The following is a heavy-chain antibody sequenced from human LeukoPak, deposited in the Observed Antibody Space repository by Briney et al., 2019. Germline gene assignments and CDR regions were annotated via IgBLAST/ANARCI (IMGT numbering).Heavy chain of an antibody. D-gene: IGHD3-22*01. CDR1: GYSFTSYW. V-gene: IGHV5-51*01. J-gene: IGHJ4*02. CDR3: ARHTYDSSGYYYLIDY. Sequence: GESLKISCKGSGYSFTSYWIGWVRQMPGKGLEWMGIIYPGDSDTRYSPSIQGQVTISADKSISTAYLQWSSLKASDTAMYYCARHTYDSSGYYYLIDYWGQGTLVTVSS. CDR2: IYPGDSDT.